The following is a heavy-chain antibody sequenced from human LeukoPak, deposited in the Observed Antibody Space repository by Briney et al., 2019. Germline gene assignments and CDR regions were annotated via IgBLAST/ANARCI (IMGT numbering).Heavy chain of an antibody. Sequence: GGSLRLSCAASGFTFSSYGMHWVRQAPGKGLEWVAFIRYDGSNKYYADSVKGRFSISRDNSKNTLYLQMNSLRAEDTAVYYCAKCYWQWLVPDYWGQGTLVTVSS. CDR3: AKCYWQWLVPDY. V-gene: IGHV3-30*02. D-gene: IGHD6-19*01. CDR2: IRYDGSNK. CDR1: GFTFSSYG. J-gene: IGHJ4*02.